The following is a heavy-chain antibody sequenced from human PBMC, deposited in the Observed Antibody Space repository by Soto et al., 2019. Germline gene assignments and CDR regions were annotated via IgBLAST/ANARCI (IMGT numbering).Heavy chain of an antibody. Sequence: SAKVSCKASGGTFSSYAISWVRQAPGQGLGWMGGIIPIVGTANYAQKFQGRVTITADKSTSTAYVELSSLRSEDTSLYYCPSRFIYEYQLLWAHAFDLWGQGTMVTISS. V-gene: IGHV1-69*06. D-gene: IGHD2-2*01. CDR1: GGTFSSYA. CDR3: PSRFIYEYQLLWAHAFDL. CDR2: IIPIVGTA. J-gene: IGHJ3*01.